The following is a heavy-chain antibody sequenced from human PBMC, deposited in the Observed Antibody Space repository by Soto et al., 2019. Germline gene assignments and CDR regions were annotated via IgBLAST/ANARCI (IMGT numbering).Heavy chain of an antibody. CDR1: GASITSYY. Sequence: SETLSLTCTVSGASITSYYWSWIRQPPGKGLEWIGYIFHTGSTHYNPSFKSRLTMSVDTSKNQFSLNQSSVTAADTAVYYCARAWLGIDYWGQGTLVTVS. J-gene: IGHJ4*02. V-gene: IGHV4-59*01. CDR2: IFHTGST. D-gene: IGHD3-10*01. CDR3: ARAWLGIDY.